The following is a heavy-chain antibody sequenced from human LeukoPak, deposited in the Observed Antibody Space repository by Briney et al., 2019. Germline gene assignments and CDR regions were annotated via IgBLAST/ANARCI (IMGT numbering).Heavy chain of an antibody. CDR3: ARLIVFYAFDI. D-gene: IGHD2/OR15-2a*01. V-gene: IGHV3-7*01. CDR2: IKQDGSEK. Sequence: GGSLRLSCAVSRFTFSSYWMSWVRQPPGKGLEWVANIKQDGSEKYYVDSVKGRFTISRDNAKNSLYLQMNSLRAEDTAVYYCARLIVFYAFDIWGQGTMVTVSS. CDR1: RFTFSSYW. J-gene: IGHJ3*02.